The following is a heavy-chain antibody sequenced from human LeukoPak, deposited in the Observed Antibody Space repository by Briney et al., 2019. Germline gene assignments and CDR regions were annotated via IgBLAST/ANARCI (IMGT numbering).Heavy chain of an antibody. CDR2: ISGSGGST. D-gene: IGHD3-22*01. V-gene: IGHV3-23*01. CDR1: GFTFSSYA. Sequence: PGGSLRLSCAASGFTFSSYAMSWVRQAPGKGLEWVSAISGSGGSTYYADSVKGRFTISRDNSKNTLYLQMNSLRAEDTAVYYCAKVSASRITMIVVGQTGFWDYWGQGTLVTVSS. J-gene: IGHJ4*02. CDR3: AKVSASRITMIVVGQTGFWDY.